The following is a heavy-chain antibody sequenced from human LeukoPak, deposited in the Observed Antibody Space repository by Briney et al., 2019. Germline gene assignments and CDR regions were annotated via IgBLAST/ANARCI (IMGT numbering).Heavy chain of an antibody. Sequence: GGSLRLSCVASRFSFRTYGMHWIRQAPGKGLEWVAFIRYDGSEKYYVDAVKGRFTISRDNSKNSLYLQMNSLRTEDTAFYYCAKDFQGIVGATQIDFWGQGTLVTVSS. D-gene: IGHD1-26*01. CDR2: IRYDGSEK. J-gene: IGHJ4*02. CDR3: AKDFQGIVGATQIDF. V-gene: IGHV3-30*02. CDR1: RFSFRTYG.